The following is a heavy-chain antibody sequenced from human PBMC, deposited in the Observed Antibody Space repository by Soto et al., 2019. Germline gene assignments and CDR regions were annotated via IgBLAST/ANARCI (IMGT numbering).Heavy chain of an antibody. CDR3: ARDDIPGIAVAIYGMDV. CDR2: IWYDESNI. CDR1: GFTFSSYG. V-gene: IGHV3-33*01. J-gene: IGHJ6*02. Sequence: LRLSCAASGFTFSSYGMHWVRQAPGKGLDWVAVIWYDESNIYYADSVKGRFTISRDNSKNTLFLQMNSLRAEDTAVYYCARDDIPGIAVAIYGMDVWGQGTTVTVSS. D-gene: IGHD6-19*01.